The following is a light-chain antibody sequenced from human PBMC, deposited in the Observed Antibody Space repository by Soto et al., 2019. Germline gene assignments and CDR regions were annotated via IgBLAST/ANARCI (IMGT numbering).Light chain of an antibody. V-gene: IGKV3-20*01. CDR2: GAS. Sequence: EIVLTQSPGTLSLSPGERATLSCRASQSVSSSYLAWYQQKPGQAPRLLIYGASSRATGIPDRFSGSGSGTDFTLTISRLEPEDFEVYSCQQYGSSPRTFGQGTKLEIK. CDR1: QSVSSSY. J-gene: IGKJ2*01. CDR3: QQYGSSPRT.